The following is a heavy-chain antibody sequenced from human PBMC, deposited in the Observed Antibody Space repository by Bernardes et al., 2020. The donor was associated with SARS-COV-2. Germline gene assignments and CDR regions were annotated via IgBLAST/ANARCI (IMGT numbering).Heavy chain of an antibody. J-gene: IGHJ4*02. CDR1: GYTFTNYG. CDR3: ARILGGELLHDY. CDR2: ISTYGPHR. D-gene: IGHD1-26*01. Sequence: ASVKVSCKTSGYTFTNYGLSWVRQAPGQGLEWMGWISTYGPHRHYAQNLQGRVTISKDTSKSQVVLTMANMDPVDTATYYCARILGGELLHDYWGQGTLVTVSS. V-gene: IGHV1-18*04.